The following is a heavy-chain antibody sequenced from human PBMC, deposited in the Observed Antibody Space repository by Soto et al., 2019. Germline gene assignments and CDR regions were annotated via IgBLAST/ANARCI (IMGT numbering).Heavy chain of an antibody. V-gene: IGHV1-69*13. D-gene: IGHD2-15*01. CDR1: GGTFSSYA. Sequence: SVKVSFKASGGTFSSYAISWVRQAPGQGLEWMGGIIPIFGTANYAQKFQGRVTITADESTSTAYMELSSLRSEDTAVYYCARGYCSGGSCYSVSYYYYGMDVWGQGTTVTVSS. J-gene: IGHJ6*02. CDR3: ARGYCSGGSCYSVSYYYYGMDV. CDR2: IIPIFGTA.